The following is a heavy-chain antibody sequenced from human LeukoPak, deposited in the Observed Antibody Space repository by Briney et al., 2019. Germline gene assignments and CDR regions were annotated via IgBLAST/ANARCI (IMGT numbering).Heavy chain of an antibody. V-gene: IGHV3-30*02. CDR2: IWYDGSNK. CDR3: AGSYDTSGYFDY. Sequence: GGSLRLSCAASGFTFSSYGMHWVRQAPGKGLEWVAFIWYDGSNKYYADSVKGRLTISRDNSKNTLYLQMNSLRAEDTAVYYCAGSYDTSGYFDYWGQGTLVTVCS. D-gene: IGHD3-22*01. J-gene: IGHJ4*02. CDR1: GFTFSSYG.